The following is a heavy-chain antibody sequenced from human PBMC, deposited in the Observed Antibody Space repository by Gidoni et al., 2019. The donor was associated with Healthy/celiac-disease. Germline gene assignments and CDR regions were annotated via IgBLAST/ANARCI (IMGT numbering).Heavy chain of an antibody. V-gene: IGHV3-33*01. Sequence: QVQLVETGGGVVQPGRSLSLSCAASGFTFSSYGTHWVRQAPGKGLEWVAVILYDGSNKYYADSVKGRFTISRDNSKTTLYLQMNSLRAEDTAVYYCASCPYGSGSYYLGDYYGMDVWGQGTTVTVSS. D-gene: IGHD3-10*01. CDR1: GFTFSSYG. CDR3: ASCPYGSGSYYLGDYYGMDV. CDR2: ILYDGSNK. J-gene: IGHJ6*02.